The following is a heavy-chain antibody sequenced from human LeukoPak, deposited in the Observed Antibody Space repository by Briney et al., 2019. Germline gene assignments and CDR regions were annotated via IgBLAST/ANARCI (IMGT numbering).Heavy chain of an antibody. CDR3: ARVLETDCRGGSCYSGLDY. V-gene: IGHV3-21*01. Sequence: GGSLRLSCAASGFTFSSYNMNWVRQAPGRGLEWVSSISRTGSYIYYADSVKGRFTISRDNAQNSLYLQMNSLRVEDTAVHYCARVLETDCRGGSCYSGLDYWGQGTLATVSS. CDR2: ISRTGSYI. J-gene: IGHJ4*02. D-gene: IGHD2-15*01. CDR1: GFTFSSYN.